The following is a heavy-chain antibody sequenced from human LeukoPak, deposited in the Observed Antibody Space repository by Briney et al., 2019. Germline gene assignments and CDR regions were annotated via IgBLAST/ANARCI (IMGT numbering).Heavy chain of an antibody. CDR1: GGTFSSYA. Sequence: SVKVSCKASGGTFSSYAISWVRQAPGQGLEWMGGIIPIFGTANCAQKFQGRVTITADESTSTAYMELSSLRSEDTAVYYCARVPAYQKYYFDYWGQGTLVTVSS. D-gene: IGHD2-2*01. V-gene: IGHV1-69*13. J-gene: IGHJ4*02. CDR3: ARVPAYQKYYFDY. CDR2: IIPIFGTA.